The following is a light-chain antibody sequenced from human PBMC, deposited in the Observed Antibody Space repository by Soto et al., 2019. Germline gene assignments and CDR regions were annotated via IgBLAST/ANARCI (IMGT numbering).Light chain of an antibody. CDR2: QDS. J-gene: IGLJ2*01. Sequence: SYELTQPPSVSVSPGQTASNTCSGDKLGDKYAFWYQQRPGQSPVLVIYQDSKRPSGIPERFSGSNSGNTATLTISGTQAMDEAVYYCQAWDTSTVVFGGGTKVTVL. CDR1: KLGDKY. V-gene: IGLV3-1*01. CDR3: QAWDTSTVV.